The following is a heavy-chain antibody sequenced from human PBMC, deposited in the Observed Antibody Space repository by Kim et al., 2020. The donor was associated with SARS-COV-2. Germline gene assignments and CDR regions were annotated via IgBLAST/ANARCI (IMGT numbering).Heavy chain of an antibody. J-gene: IGHJ5*02. D-gene: IGHD6-6*01. CDR3: ARDGAGIAARRGWFDP. CDR1: GYTFTSYY. V-gene: IGHV1-46*01. CDR2: INPSGGST. Sequence: ASVKVSCKASGYTFTSYYMHWVRQAPGQGLEWMGIINPSGGSTSYAQKFQGRVTMTRDTSTSTVYMELSSLRSEDTAVYYCARDGAGIAARRGWFDPWGQGTLVTVSS.